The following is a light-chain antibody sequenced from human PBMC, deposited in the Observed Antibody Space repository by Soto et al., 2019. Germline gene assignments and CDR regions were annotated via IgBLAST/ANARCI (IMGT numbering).Light chain of an antibody. CDR3: QQYKNWPPFT. J-gene: IGKJ3*01. Sequence: EIVMTQSPATLSVSPGERATLSCRASQSVSTNLAWYLQKPGPAPRLLIYGASTRATGLPGRFSGSGSGTEFTLTISSLQSEDFAVYYCQQYKNWPPFTFGPGTKVDIK. V-gene: IGKV3-15*01. CDR2: GAS. CDR1: QSVSTN.